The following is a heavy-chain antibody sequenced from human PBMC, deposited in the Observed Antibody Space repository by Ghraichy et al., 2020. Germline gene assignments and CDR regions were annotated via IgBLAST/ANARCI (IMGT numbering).Heavy chain of an antibody. V-gene: IGHV4-34*01. J-gene: IGHJ4*02. CDR1: GGSFSGYY. Sequence: SETLSLTCAVYGGSFSGYYWSWIRQPPGKGLEWIGEINHSGSTNYNPSLKSRVTISVDTSKNQFSLKLSSVTAADTAVYYCARGGRGYCSDWGQGTLVTVSS. CDR3: ARGGRGYCSD. D-gene: IGHD2-15*01. CDR2: INHSGST.